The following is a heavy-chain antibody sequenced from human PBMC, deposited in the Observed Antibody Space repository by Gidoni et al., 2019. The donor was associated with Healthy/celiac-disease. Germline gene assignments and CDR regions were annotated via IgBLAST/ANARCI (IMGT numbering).Heavy chain of an antibody. Sequence: QLQLVQSGAEVKKPGSSVKFSCKASGGTFSSYVISWVRQAPGQGLEWMGGIVPIFGTANYAQKYQGRVTITADESTSTAYMELSSLRSEDTAVYYCARQPDSGDEAVFNYGMDVWGQGTTVTVSS. CDR1: GGTFSSYV. D-gene: IGHD5-12*01. CDR3: ARQPDSGDEAVFNYGMDV. J-gene: IGHJ6*02. CDR2: IVPIFGTA. V-gene: IGHV1-69*01.